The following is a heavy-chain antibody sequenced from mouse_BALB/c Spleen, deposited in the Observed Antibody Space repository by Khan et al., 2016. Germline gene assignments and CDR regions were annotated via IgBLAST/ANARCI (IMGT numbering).Heavy chain of an antibody. CDR1: GFTFSSFG. V-gene: IGHV5-17*02. D-gene: IGHD3-3*01. CDR3: TRSEGLYAMDY. CDR2: ISSGSTTI. J-gene: IGHJ4*01. Sequence: EVELVESGGGLVQPGGSRKLSCAASGFTFSSFGMHWVRQAPEKGLEWVAYISSGSTTIYYADTVKGRFTISRDNPTNTLFLQMTSLRSEDTAIYYCTRSEGLYAMDYWGQGTSVTVSS.